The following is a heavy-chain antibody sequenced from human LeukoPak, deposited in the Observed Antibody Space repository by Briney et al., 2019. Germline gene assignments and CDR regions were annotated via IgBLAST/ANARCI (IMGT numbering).Heavy chain of an antibody. CDR2: ISGRGVT. CDR1: GFTFSTCA. CDR3: ARSLSYSSSWYDY. J-gene: IGHJ4*02. V-gene: IGHV3-23*01. D-gene: IGHD6-13*01. Sequence: PGGSLRLSCAASGFTFSTCAMTWVRQAPGKGLEWVSGISGRGVTDYADSVKGRLTISRDNSKNTVYLQMNSLRAEDTAVYYCARSLSYSSSWYDYWGQGTLVTVSS.